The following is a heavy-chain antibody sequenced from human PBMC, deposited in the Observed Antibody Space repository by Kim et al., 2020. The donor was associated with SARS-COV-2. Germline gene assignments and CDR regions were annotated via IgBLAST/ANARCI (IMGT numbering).Heavy chain of an antibody. D-gene: IGHD3-3*01. Sequence: LKSRVTISVDTSKNQFSLKLGSVTAADTAVYYCARLPITIFGVEHYGMDVWGQGTTVTVSS. V-gene: IGHV4-39*01. J-gene: IGHJ6*02. CDR3: ARLPITIFGVEHYGMDV.